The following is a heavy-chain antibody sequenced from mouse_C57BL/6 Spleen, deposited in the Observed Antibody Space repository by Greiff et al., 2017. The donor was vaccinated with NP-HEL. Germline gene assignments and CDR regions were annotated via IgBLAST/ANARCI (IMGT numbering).Heavy chain of an antibody. CDR2: IDPETGGT. CDR3: TRWPYSTYAMDY. CDR1: GYTFTDYE. Sequence: VQGVESGAELVRPGASVTLSCKASGYTFTDYEMHWVKQTPVHGLEWIGAIDPETGGTAYNQKFKGKAILTADKSSSTAYMELRSLTSEDSAVYYCTRWPYSTYAMDYWGQGTSVTVSS. V-gene: IGHV1-15*01. D-gene: IGHD2-5*01. J-gene: IGHJ4*01.